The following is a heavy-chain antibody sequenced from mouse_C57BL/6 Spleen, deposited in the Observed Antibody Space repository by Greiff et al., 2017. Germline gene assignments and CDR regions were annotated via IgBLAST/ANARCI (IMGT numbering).Heavy chain of an antibody. V-gene: IGHV1-22*01. J-gene: IGHJ2*01. D-gene: IGHD1-1*01. Sequence: VQLKESGPELVKPGASVKMSCKASGYTFTDYNMHWVKQSHGKSLEWIGYINPNNGGTSYNQKFKGKATLTVNKSSSTAYMELRSLTSEDSAVYYCARKAIGSSYYFDYWGQGTTLTVSS. CDR1: GYTFTDYN. CDR2: INPNNGGT. CDR3: ARKAIGSSYYFDY.